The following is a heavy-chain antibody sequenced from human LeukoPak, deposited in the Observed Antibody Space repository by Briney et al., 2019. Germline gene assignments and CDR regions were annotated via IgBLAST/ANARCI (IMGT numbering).Heavy chain of an antibody. V-gene: IGHV4-61*08. D-gene: IGHD4-17*01. J-gene: IGHJ6*02. Sequence: SQTLSLTCTVSGGSISIGGYYWSWIRQHPGKGLEWIGYIYYSGSTNYNPSLKSRVTISVDTSKNQFSLKLSSVTAADTAVYYCARRGYYGDSDYYYYGMDVWGQGTTVTVSS. CDR2: IYYSGST. CDR1: GGSISIGGYY. CDR3: ARRGYYGDSDYYYYGMDV.